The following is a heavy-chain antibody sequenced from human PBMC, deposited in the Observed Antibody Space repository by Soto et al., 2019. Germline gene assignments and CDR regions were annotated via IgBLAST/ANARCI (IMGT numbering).Heavy chain of an antibody. Sequence: QVHLVQSGVEVKKPGASVKVSCKAPGYNFINYGITWVRQAPGQGLEWMGWIRVHNGNTNYAQNLQGRVTMTTDTSTSTAYMELRSLRSDDTAVYYCVRDLDGSGSYYTGYWGPGTLVTVSS. CDR2: IRVHNGNT. J-gene: IGHJ4*02. V-gene: IGHV1-18*01. CDR3: VRDLDGSGSYYTGY. CDR1: GYNFINYG. D-gene: IGHD3-10*01.